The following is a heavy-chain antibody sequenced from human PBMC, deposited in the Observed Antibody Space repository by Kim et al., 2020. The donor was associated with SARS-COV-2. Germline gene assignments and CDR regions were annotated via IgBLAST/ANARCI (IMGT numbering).Heavy chain of an antibody. D-gene: IGHD5-18*01. Sequence: SETLSLTCTVSGGSISSGGYYWSWIRQHPGKGLEWIGYIYYSGSTYYNPSLKSRVTISVDTSKNQFSLKLSSVTAADTAVYYCARFSQVGAQLWPTAVFDYWGQGTLVTVSS. V-gene: IGHV4-31*03. CDR3: ARFSQVGAQLWPTAVFDY. CDR1: GGSISSGGYY. J-gene: IGHJ4*02. CDR2: IYYSGST.